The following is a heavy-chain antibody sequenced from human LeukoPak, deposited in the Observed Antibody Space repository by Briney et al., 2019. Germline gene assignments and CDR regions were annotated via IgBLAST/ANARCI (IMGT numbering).Heavy chain of an antibody. Sequence: PSETPSLTCTVSGGSISSYYWSWIRQPAGKGLEWIGRIYSSGRTNYNSSLESRVTISVDKSKNQLSLKLSSVTAADTAVYYCARDGWTRSGYYYYYMDVWGKGTTVTVSS. CDR2: IYSSGRT. V-gene: IGHV4-4*07. CDR3: ARDGWTRSGYYYYYMDV. J-gene: IGHJ6*03. D-gene: IGHD3/OR15-3a*01. CDR1: GGSISSYY.